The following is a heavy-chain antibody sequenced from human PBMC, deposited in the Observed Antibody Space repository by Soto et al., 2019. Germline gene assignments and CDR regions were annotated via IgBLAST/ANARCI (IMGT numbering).Heavy chain of an antibody. CDR3: ARPEYSSSSYGMDV. J-gene: IGHJ6*02. D-gene: IGHD6-6*01. V-gene: IGHV3-23*01. CDR1: GFTFSNYA. CDR2: ITGSGGGT. Sequence: PGGSLRLSCAASGFTFSNYAMTWVRQAPGKGLEWVSVITGSGGGTYFVDSVKGRFTISRDNSKNTVYLQMNSLRDEDTAVYYCARPEYSSSSYGMDVWGQGTTVTVSS.